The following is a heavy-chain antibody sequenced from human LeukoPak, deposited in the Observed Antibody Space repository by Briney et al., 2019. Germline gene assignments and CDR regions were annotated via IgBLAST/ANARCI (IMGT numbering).Heavy chain of an antibody. CDR1: GFTLHSSA. CDR3: ARDRTAVAGIFHY. D-gene: IGHD6-19*01. Sequence: RLTRAASGFTLHSSAKQRARKAPSKGPERAATISNDRSNKYYADSVKSRFTISRDNSKNALYLQMNSLRAEDTAVYYCARDRTAVAGIFHYWGHGPLVTVSS. CDR2: ISNDRSNK. V-gene: IGHV3-30*01. J-gene: IGHJ4*01.